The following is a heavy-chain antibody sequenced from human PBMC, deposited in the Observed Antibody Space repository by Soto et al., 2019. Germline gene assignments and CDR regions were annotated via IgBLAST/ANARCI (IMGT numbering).Heavy chain of an antibody. D-gene: IGHD4-17*01. V-gene: IGHV1-2*04. J-gene: IGHJ4*02. CDR1: GYTFTGYY. Sequence: EASVKVSCKASGYTFTGYYLHWVRQAPGQGFQWMGWISPSTGATKYAQNFLGWVTLTRDTATSTAYMELRRLISDDTAVYYCARDAQPSGDYFFDYWGQGTLVTVSS. CDR3: ARDAQPSGDYFFDY. CDR2: ISPSTGAT.